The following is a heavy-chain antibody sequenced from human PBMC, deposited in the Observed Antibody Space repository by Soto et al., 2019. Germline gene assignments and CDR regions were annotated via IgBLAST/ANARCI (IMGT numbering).Heavy chain of an antibody. CDR1: GYTFTSYG. J-gene: IGHJ6*02. D-gene: IGHD2-8*01. V-gene: IGHV1-18*04. CDR2: ISAYNGNT. Sequence: ASVKVSCKASGYTFTSYGISWVRQAPGQGVEWMGWISAYNGNTNYAQKLQGRVTMTTDTSTSTAYMELRSLRSDDTAVYYCARDVGAGDIVLMVYATYYYSGMDVWGQGTTVTVSS. CDR3: ARDVGAGDIVLMVYATYYYSGMDV.